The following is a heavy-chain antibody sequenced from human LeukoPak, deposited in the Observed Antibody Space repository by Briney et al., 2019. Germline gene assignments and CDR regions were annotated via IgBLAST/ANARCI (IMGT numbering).Heavy chain of an antibody. CDR3: AKDTQNDGTIGVFDY. Sequence: PETLSLTCTVSGGSITSSSYYWGWIRQPPGKGLEWIGSTYYSGSNYYNPSLKSRVTISVDTSKNQCSLKLSSVTAADTAIYYCAKDTQNDGTIGVFDYWGQGTLVTVSS. D-gene: IGHD1-1*01. V-gene: IGHV4-39*07. CDR2: TYYSGSN. J-gene: IGHJ4*02. CDR1: GGSITSSSYY.